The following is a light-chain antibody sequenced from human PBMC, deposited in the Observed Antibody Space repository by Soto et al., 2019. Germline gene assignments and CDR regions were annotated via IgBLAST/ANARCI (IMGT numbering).Light chain of an antibody. CDR2: GAS. Sequence: EIVLTQSPGTLSLSPGERATLSCRASQSVSSSYLAWYQQKPGQAPRLLIYGASSRATGIPDRCSGSGSGTDFTLTSSRLEPEDVAVYYCQQYGNSPPFSFGHGTKVDIK. CDR3: QQYGNSPPFS. V-gene: IGKV3-20*01. CDR1: QSVSSSY. J-gene: IGKJ3*01.